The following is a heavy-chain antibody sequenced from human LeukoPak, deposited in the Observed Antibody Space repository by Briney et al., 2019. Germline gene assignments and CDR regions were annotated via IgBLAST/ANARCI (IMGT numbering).Heavy chain of an antibody. V-gene: IGHV3-30-3*01. CDR1: GFTFSSYA. CDR3: ARDGSAYCGGDCYSHFFDY. D-gene: IGHD2-21*02. CDR2: ISYDGSNK. Sequence: GGSLRLSCAASGFTFSSYAMHWVRQAPGKGLEWVAVISYDGSNKYYADSVKGRFTISRDNSKNTLYLQMNSLRAEDTAVYYCARDGSAYCGGDCYSHFFDYWGQGTLVTVPS. J-gene: IGHJ4*02.